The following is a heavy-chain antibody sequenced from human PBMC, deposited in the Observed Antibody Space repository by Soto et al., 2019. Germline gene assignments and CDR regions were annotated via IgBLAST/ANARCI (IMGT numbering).Heavy chain of an antibody. J-gene: IGHJ4*02. CDR3: AKTGFGRYCSSTSCVHFDY. CDR1: RFTFTTYA. V-gene: IGHV3-23*01. D-gene: IGHD2-2*01. Sequence: EVQVLESGGGLVQPGGSLRLSCVASRFTFTTYAMTWVCQAPGKGLEWVSIISGSGGSTHYADSVKGRFIISRDNSKNTLYLQMNGLRAEDTAVYYCAKTGFGRYCSSTSCVHFDYWGQGTLVTVSS. CDR2: ISGSGGST.